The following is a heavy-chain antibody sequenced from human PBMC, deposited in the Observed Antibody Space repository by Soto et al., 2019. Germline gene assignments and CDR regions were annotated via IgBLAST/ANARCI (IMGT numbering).Heavy chain of an antibody. CDR1: GYTFTGYY. D-gene: IGHD3-9*01. V-gene: IGHV1-2*04. Sequence: ASVKVSCKASGYTFTGYYMHWVRQAPGQGLEGMGWINPNSGGTNYAQKFQGWVTMTRDTSISTAYMELSRLRSDDTAVSYRASDPRIRCVVRLSPVYAFYIWGQGTTVTLSS. J-gene: IGHJ3*02. CDR2: INPNSGGT. CDR3: ASDPRIRCVVRLSPVYAFYI.